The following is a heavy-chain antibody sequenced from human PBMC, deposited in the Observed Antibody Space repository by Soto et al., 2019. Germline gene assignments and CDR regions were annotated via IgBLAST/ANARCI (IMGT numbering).Heavy chain of an antibody. Sequence: GGSLRLSCAASGFTFSGSAMHWVRQASGKGLEWVGRIRSKANSYATAYAASVKGRFTISRDDSKNTAYLQMNSLKTEDTAVYYCTRSFYCSGGSCWGAFDIWGQGTMVTVSS. J-gene: IGHJ3*02. CDR1: GFTFSGSA. V-gene: IGHV3-73*01. CDR3: TRSFYCSGGSCWGAFDI. D-gene: IGHD2-15*01. CDR2: IRSKANSYAT.